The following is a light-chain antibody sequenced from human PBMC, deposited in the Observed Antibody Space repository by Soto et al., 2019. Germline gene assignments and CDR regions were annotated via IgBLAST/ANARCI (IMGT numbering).Light chain of an antibody. V-gene: IGKV3-20*01. CDR2: GVS. CDR3: QQYGSSQFT. CDR1: QSVSSSY. Sequence: EIVLTQSPGTLSLSPGERATLSCRASQSVSSSYLAWYQQKPGQAPRLLIYGVSSRATGIPDRFSGSGSGTDFTLTISRLEPEDFAVYYCQQYGSSQFTFGPGTKVDIK. J-gene: IGKJ3*01.